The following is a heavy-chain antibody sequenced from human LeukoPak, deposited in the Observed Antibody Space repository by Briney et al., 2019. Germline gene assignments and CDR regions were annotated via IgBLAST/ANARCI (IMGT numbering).Heavy chain of an antibody. V-gene: IGHV4-39*01. Sequence: SETLSLTCTVSGGSISSSSYYWGWIRQPPGKGLEWIGSIYYSGSTYYNPSLKSRVTISVDTSKNQFSLKLSSVTAADTAVYYCASLVAGTWGPDYWGQGTLVTVSS. CDR2: IYYSGST. D-gene: IGHD6-19*01. CDR3: ASLVAGTWGPDY. CDR1: GGSISSSSYY. J-gene: IGHJ4*02.